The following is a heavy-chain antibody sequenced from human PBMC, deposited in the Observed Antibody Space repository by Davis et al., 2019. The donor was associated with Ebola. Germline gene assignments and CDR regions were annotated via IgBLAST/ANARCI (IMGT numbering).Heavy chain of an antibody. CDR1: GFTFSSYG. CDR2: IWYDGSNK. Sequence: GGSLRLSCAASGFTFSSYGMHWVRQAPGKGLEWVAVIWYDGSNKYYADSVKGRFTISRDNSKNTLYLQMNSLRAEDTAVYYCARVGDYIWGSSTYYFDYWGQGTLVTVSS. D-gene: IGHD3-16*01. CDR3: ARVGDYIWGSSTYYFDY. V-gene: IGHV3-33*01. J-gene: IGHJ4*02.